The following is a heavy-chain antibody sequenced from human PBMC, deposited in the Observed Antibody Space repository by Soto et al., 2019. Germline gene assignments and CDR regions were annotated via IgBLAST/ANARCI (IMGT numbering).Heavy chain of an antibody. CDR2: IYYSGST. D-gene: IGHD5-18*01. CDR3: ARDRREGYSYGYDNWFDP. Sequence: SETLSLTCTVSGCSISSYYWSWIRQPPGKGLEWTGYIYYSGSTNYNPSLKSRVTISVDTSKNQFSLKLSSVTAADTAVYYCARDRREGYSYGYDNWFDPWGQGTLVTVSS. V-gene: IGHV4-59*01. CDR1: GCSISSYY. J-gene: IGHJ5*02.